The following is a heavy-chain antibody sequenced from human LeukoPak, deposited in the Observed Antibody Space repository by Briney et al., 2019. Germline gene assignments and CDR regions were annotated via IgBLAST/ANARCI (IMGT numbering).Heavy chain of an antibody. Sequence: GQSLRLSCVVSGITLSTYDMTWVRQPPRKGLEWVSYISARGGNTTYAASMKGRFTISRHTSLNTLYLQMNSVRAEHTAVYFCAKRGVVIRGSLVIGYHQEAYHYVFWGQGVLVTVSS. D-gene: IGHD3-10*01. CDR2: ISARGGNT. V-gene: IGHV3-23*01. CDR1: GITLSTYD. J-gene: IGHJ4*02. CDR3: AKRGVVIRGSLVIGYHQEAYHYVF.